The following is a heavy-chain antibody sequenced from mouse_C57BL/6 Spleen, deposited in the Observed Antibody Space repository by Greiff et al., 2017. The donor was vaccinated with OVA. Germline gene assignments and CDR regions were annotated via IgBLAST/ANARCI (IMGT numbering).Heavy chain of an antibody. D-gene: IGHD1-1*01. CDR2: INYAGSST. Sequence: EVKLVESEGGLVQPGSSMKLSCTASGYTFSDYYMPWVRQVPEKGLEWVAIINYAGSSTYYMDSLKSRFIISRDNAKNILYMQMSSLKSEDTATYYCARDRRGVVDYWGQGTLVTVSA. CDR1: GYTFSDYY. J-gene: IGHJ3*01. V-gene: IGHV5-16*01. CDR3: ARDRRGVVDY.